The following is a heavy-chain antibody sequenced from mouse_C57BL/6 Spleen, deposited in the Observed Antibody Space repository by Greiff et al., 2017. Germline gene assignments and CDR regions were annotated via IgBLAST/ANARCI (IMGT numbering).Heavy chain of an antibody. CDR2: IDPENGDT. J-gene: IGHJ1*03. V-gene: IGHV14-1*01. CDR3: TAGYGSSYGYFDV. CDR1: GFNIKDYY. Sequence: QLQQSGAELVRPGASVKLSCTASGFNIKDYYMHWVKQRPEQGLEWIGRIDPENGDTEYAPKFQGKATMTADTSSNTAYLQRSSLTSEDTAVYYCTAGYGSSYGYFDVWGTGTTVTVSS. D-gene: IGHD1-1*01.